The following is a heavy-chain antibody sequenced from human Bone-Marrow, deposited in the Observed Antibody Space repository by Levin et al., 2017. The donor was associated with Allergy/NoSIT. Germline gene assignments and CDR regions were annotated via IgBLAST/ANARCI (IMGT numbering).Heavy chain of an antibody. CDR2: ITWNSAKI. J-gene: IGHJ4*02. D-gene: IGHD5-12*01. Sequence: GGSLRLSCAASGFTFDDYAMHWVRQIPGKGLEWVSGITWNSAKIAYGDSFKGRFTISRDNAKNSLDLQMNSLRHEDTALYYCAKAIASGYVLAFDYWGQGALVTVSS. CDR1: GFTFDDYA. V-gene: IGHV3-9*01. CDR3: AKAIASGYVLAFDY.